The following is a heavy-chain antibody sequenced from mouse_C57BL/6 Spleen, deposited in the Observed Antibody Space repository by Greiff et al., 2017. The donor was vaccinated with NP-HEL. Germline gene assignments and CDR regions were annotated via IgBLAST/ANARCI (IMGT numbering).Heavy chain of an antibody. Sequence: QVQLQQPGAELLKPGASVKLSCKASGYTFTSYWMHWVKQRPGQGLEWIGMIHPNSGSTNYNEKFKSKATLTVDKSSSTASMQLSSLPSEDSAVYYCASHYLFAYWGQGTLVTVSA. D-gene: IGHD1-1*02. CDR1: GYTFTSYW. J-gene: IGHJ3*01. V-gene: IGHV1-64*01. CDR2: IHPNSGST. CDR3: ASHYLFAY.